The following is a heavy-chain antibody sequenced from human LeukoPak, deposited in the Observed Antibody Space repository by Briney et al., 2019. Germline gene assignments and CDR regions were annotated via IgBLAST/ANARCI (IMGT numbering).Heavy chain of an antibody. J-gene: IGHJ4*02. CDR1: GGSISSYY. Sequence: PSETLSLTCTVSGGSISSYYWSWIRQPPGKGLEWIGYIYYSGSTNYNPSLKSRVTISVVTSKNQFSLKLSSVTAADTAVYYCARAPGRRLRYYFDYWGQGTLVTVSS. CDR2: IYYSGST. CDR3: ARAPGRRLRYYFDY. D-gene: IGHD2-21*02. V-gene: IGHV4-59*01.